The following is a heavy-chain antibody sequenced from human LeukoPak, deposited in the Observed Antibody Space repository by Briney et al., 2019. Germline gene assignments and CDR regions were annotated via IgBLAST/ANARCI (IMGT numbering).Heavy chain of an antibody. J-gene: IGHJ4*02. CDR1: GFTFNTHG. Sequence: GGSLRLSCAASGFTFNTHGMTWVRQAPGKGLEWLSYIGPGPSHTYYADSVRGRFVISRDDAKSSLYLQMSSLRAEDTAVYYCARDYVTMAPDYGGLGTLVTVSS. D-gene: IGHD3-10*02. CDR3: ARDYVTMAPDY. V-gene: IGHV3-21*01. CDR2: IGPGPSHT.